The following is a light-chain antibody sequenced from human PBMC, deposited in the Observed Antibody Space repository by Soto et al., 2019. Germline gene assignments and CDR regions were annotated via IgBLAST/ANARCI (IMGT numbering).Light chain of an antibody. CDR2: DAS. CDR1: QSVSSSY. CDR3: QQRNNWPLT. Sequence: EIVLTQSPDTLSLSQGETATLSCRASQSVSSSYLAWYQQKPGQAPRLLIYDASTRATGIPARFSGSGSGTDFTLTISSLEPEDSAVYYCQQRNNWPLTFGGGTKVDI. J-gene: IGKJ4*02. V-gene: IGKV3D-20*02.